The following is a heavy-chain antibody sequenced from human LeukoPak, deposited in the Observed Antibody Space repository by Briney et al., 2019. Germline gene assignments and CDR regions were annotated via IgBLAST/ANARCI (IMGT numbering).Heavy chain of an antibody. CDR3: ATDLGSSWIY. D-gene: IGHD6-13*01. CDR1: GYTFTGYY. CDR2: INPNSGGT. Sequence: ASVKVSCKASGYTFTGYYLHWVRQAPGQGLEWMGWINPNSGGTSYAQKFQGRVTMTRDTSISTAYMELSRLSSDDTAVYYCATDLGSSWIYWGQGTLVTVSS. V-gene: IGHV1-2*02. J-gene: IGHJ4*01.